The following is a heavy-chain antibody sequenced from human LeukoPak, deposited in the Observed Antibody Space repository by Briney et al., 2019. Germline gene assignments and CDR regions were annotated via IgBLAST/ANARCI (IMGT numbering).Heavy chain of an antibody. CDR3: ARVMFGEQWLVSTSGFDP. CDR1: GYTFTGYY. CDR2: MNPNSGNT. D-gene: IGHD6-19*01. J-gene: IGHJ5*02. Sequence: ASVKVSCKASGYTFTGYYMHWVRQATGQGLEWMGWMNPNSGNTGYAQKFQGRVTMTRNTSISTAYMELSSLRSEDTAVYYCARVMFGEQWLVSTSGFDPWGQGTLVTVSS. V-gene: IGHV1-8*02.